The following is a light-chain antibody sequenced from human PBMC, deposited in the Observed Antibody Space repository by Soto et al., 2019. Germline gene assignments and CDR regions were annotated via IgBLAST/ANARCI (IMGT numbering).Light chain of an antibody. CDR1: QSIGNW. Sequence: IQMTQSPSSLSASVGDRVTFTCRASQSIGNWLAWYQQKPGKAPKLLIYDASSLHSGVPSRFSGSGSGTEFTLTISNMQPANFATYYCQQYNSFLSLGGGTKVDIK. CDR3: QQYNSFLS. J-gene: IGKJ4*01. V-gene: IGKV1-5*01. CDR2: DAS.